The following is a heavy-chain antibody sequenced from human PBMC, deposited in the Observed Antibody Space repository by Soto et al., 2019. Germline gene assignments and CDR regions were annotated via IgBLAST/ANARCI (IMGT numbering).Heavy chain of an antibody. CDR1: GYTYNIYA. Sequence: ASMKVSYNASGYTYNIYAIGWVRQAPGEGLELMGWISTYNGNTKYAQKLQGRVTMTTDTSTSTAYMELRSLRSDDTAVFYCAREMVRGVGSDYWGQGT. CDR3: AREMVRGVGSDY. J-gene: IGHJ4*02. CDR2: ISTYNGNT. D-gene: IGHD3-10*01. V-gene: IGHV1-18*01.